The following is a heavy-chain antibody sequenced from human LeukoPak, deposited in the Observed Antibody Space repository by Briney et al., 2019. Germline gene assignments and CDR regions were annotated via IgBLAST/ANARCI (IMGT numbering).Heavy chain of an antibody. V-gene: IGHV3-21*01. J-gene: IGHJ6*03. Sequence: GGSLRLSCAAPGFTFSSYSFNWVRQAPGKGLEWVSSISSRSNHIYYADSVRGRFTISRDNAKNSVYLQMYSLRAEDTAVYYCARFTLDYYMDVWGKGTTVTVSS. CDR2: ISSRSNHI. CDR1: GFTFSSYS. D-gene: IGHD3-16*01. CDR3: ARFTLDYYMDV.